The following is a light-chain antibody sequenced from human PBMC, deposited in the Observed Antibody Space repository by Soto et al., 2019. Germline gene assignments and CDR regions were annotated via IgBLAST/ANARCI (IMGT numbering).Light chain of an antibody. V-gene: IGKV3-20*01. J-gene: IGKJ4*01. CDR1: QSVSSNH. CDR2: DAS. CDR3: QHYGGSLPLT. Sequence: EIVLTQSPATLSLSPGESATLSCRASQSVSSNHLAWYQQKPSQAPRLLIYDASRRATGISDRFSGSASGSDFTLTISRLEHEDFVAYYCQHYGGSLPLTFGGGTRVEIK.